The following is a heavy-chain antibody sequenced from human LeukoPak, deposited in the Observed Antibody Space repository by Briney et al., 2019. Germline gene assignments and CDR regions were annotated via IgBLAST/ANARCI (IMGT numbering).Heavy chain of an antibody. D-gene: IGHD6-19*01. CDR2: IYYSGST. CDR3: ARGSGWYFY. CDR1: GGSISSYY. V-gene: IGHV4-59*08. Sequence: KPSETLSLTCTVSGGSISSYYWSWIRQPPGKGLEWIGYIYYSGSTNYNPSLKSRVTISVDTSKNQFSLKVSSVTAADTAVYYCARGSGWYFYWGQGTLVTVSS. J-gene: IGHJ4*02.